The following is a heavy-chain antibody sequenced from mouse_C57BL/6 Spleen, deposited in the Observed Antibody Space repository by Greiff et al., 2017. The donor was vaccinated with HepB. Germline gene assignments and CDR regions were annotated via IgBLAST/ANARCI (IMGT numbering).Heavy chain of an antibody. D-gene: IGHD2-3*01. CDR3: ARSDGYYVRFLYAMDY. Sequence: QVQLQQSGPELVRPGVSVKISCKGSGYTFTDYAMHWVKQSPAKSLEWIGVISTYYGDASYNQKFKDKATMTVDKSSSTAYMELARLTSTDSAVYYCARSDGYYVRFLYAMDYWGQGTSVTVSS. CDR2: ISTYYGDA. V-gene: IGHV1-67*01. CDR1: GYTFTDYA. J-gene: IGHJ4*01.